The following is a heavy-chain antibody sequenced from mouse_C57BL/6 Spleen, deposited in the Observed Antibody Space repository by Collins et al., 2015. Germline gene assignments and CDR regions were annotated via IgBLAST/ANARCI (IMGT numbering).Heavy chain of an antibody. Sequence: DVQLQESGPGLVKPSQSLSLTCTVTGYSITSDYAWNWIRQFPGNKLEWMGYISYSGSTSYNPSLKSRISITRDTSKNQFFLQLNSVTTEDTATYYCARSGHRVRGVDYWGQGTTLTVSS. J-gene: IGHJ2*01. CDR1: GYSITSDYA. CDR3: ARSGHRVRGVDY. V-gene: IGHV3-2*02. CDR2: ISYSGST. D-gene: IGHD2-14*01.